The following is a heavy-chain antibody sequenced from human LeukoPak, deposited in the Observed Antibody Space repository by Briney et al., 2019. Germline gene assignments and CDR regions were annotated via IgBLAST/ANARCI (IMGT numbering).Heavy chain of an antibody. D-gene: IGHD2-15*01. J-gene: IGHJ4*02. CDR3: ARLSLHCSGGSCYRGAFDS. V-gene: IGHV4-59*08. CDR1: GGSTGSDY. Sequence: PSETLFLTCSVSGGSTGSDYWSWIRQPPGKGLEWIAYVYYSGVTSYNPSLKSRVAISIDTSKNQFSLNLTSVTAADTAVYYCARLSLHCSGGSCYRGAFDSWGQGTLVTVSS. CDR2: VYYSGVT.